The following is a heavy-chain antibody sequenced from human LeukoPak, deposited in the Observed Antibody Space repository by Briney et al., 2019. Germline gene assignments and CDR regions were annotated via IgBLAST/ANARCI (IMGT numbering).Heavy chain of an antibody. D-gene: IGHD3-22*01. CDR2: IYHSGST. J-gene: IGHJ4*02. CDR1: GYSISSGYY. CDR3: ARDHGYYYDSSGYSDY. V-gene: IGHV4-38-2*02. Sequence: SETLSLTCTVSGYSISSGYYWGWIRQPPGKGLEWIGSIYHSGSTFDNPSLKSRVTISVDTSKNQFSLKLSSVTAADTAVYYCARDHGYYYDSSGYSDYWGQGTLVTVSS.